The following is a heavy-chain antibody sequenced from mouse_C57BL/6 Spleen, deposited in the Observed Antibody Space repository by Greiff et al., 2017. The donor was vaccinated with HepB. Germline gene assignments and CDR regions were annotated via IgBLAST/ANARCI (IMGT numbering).Heavy chain of an antibody. CDR3: ARAGDGFFDY. D-gene: IGHD2-3*01. CDR2: ISDGGSYT. J-gene: IGHJ2*01. Sequence: EVKLVESGGGLVKPGGSLKLSCAASGFTFSSYAMSWVRQTPEKRLEWVATISDGGSYTYYPDNVKGRFTISRDNAKNNLYLQMSHLKSEDTATYYCARAGDGFFDYWGQGTTLTVSS. V-gene: IGHV5-4*03. CDR1: GFTFSSYA.